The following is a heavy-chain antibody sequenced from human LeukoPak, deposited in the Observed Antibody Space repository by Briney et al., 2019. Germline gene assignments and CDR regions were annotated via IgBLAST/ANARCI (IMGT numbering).Heavy chain of an antibody. J-gene: IGHJ6*03. Sequence: GGSLRLSCAASGFTFNDYAMHWVRQPPGKGLEWVSSITWNSATIHYADSVKGRFTISRDNAKNSLYLQINSLRAEDTALYHCARGAAAALYYYYMDVWGKGTTVTISS. CDR3: ARGAAAALYYYYMDV. D-gene: IGHD2-2*01. CDR1: GFTFNDYA. CDR2: ITWNSATI. V-gene: IGHV3-20*01.